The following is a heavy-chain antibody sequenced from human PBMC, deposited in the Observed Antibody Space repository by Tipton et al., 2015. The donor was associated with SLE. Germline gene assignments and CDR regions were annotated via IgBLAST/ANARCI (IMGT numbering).Heavy chain of an antibody. V-gene: IGHV4-61*08. J-gene: IGHJ3*02. D-gene: IGHD1-20*01. Sequence: TLSLTCTVSAGSVSSDGYYWSWIRQPPGKGLEWIGYIYYRGNTNYNPSLNSRVTISVDTSKNQFSLKLSSVTAADTAVYYCARERGYNWNDGAFDIWGQGTMVTVSS. CDR1: AGSVSSDGYY. CDR2: IYYRGNT. CDR3: ARERGYNWNDGAFDI.